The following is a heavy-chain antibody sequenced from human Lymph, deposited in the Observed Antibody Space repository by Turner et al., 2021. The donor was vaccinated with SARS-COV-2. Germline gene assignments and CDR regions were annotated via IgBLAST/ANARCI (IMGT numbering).Heavy chain of an antibody. V-gene: IGHV4-59*13. CDR1: GGSMNNNY. J-gene: IGHJ5*02. CDR3: ARQTVNNWVDP. D-gene: IGHD2-21*02. CDR2: IFSRGST. Sequence: QVQLQESGPRLVKPLETLSLTCTFSGGSMNNNYRSWLRQAPGKRLEWIWFIFSRGSTNYNPSLKSRVTISVDTSENQFSLKLTSVTAADTAIYYCARQTVNNWVDPWGQGTLVTVSS.